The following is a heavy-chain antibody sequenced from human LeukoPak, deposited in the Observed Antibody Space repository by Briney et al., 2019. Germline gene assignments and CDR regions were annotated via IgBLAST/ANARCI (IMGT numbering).Heavy chain of an antibody. Sequence: PSETLSLTCTVSGGSVSSGSYCWSWIRQPPGKGLEWIGYIYYSGSTNYNPSLKSRVTISVDTSKNQFSLKLSSVTAADTAVYYCARDCSSTSCQFDYWGQGTLVTVSS. J-gene: IGHJ4*02. V-gene: IGHV4-61*01. CDR3: ARDCSSTSCQFDY. CDR2: IYYSGST. D-gene: IGHD2-2*01. CDR1: GGSVSSGSYC.